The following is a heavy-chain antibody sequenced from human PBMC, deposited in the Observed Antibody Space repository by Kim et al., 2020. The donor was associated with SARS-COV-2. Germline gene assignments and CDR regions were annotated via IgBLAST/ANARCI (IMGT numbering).Heavy chain of an antibody. J-gene: IGHJ3*02. CDR2: INHSGST. D-gene: IGHD2-21*02. CDR1: GGSFSGYY. Sequence: SETLSLTCAVYGGSFSGYYWSWIRQPPGKGLEWIGEINHSGSTNYNPSLKSRVTISVDTSKNQFSLKLSSVTAADTAVYYCARGLEGAYCGGDCPRGAFDIWGQGTMVTVSS. V-gene: IGHV4-34*01. CDR3: ARGLEGAYCGGDCPRGAFDI.